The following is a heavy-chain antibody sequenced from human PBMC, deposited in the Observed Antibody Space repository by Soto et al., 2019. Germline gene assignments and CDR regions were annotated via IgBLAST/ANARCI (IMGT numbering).Heavy chain of an antibody. CDR2: IYYSGST. CDR3: ARGRDGYNFDAFDI. Sequence: PAETLSLTCTVSGGSIISGDYYLICIRQPPGKGLELIGYIYYSGSTYYNPSLKSRVTISVDTSKNQFSLKLSSVTAADTAVYYCARGRDGYNFDAFDIWGQGTMVT. J-gene: IGHJ3*02. V-gene: IGHV4-30-4*01. CDR1: GGSIISGDYY. D-gene: IGHD5-12*01.